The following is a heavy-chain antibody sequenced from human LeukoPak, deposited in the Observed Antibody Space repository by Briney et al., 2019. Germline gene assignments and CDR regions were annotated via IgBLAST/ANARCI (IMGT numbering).Heavy chain of an antibody. V-gene: IGHV5-51*01. CDR3: ARHGPSGSYSAGVVH. Sequence: GESLKISCKGSGYTFATYWIGWVRQMPGKGLEWMGIIYPYESDTRYRPSFQGQVTISADKSINTAYLQWSSLKASETAMYYCARHGPSGSYSAGVVHWGQGTLVTVSS. CDR1: GYTFATYW. D-gene: IGHD1-26*01. J-gene: IGHJ4*02. CDR2: IYPYESDT.